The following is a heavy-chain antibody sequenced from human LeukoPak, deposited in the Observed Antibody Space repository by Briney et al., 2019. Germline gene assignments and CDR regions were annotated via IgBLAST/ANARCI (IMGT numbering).Heavy chain of an antibody. CDR3: AREDHKAAIRFFHY. V-gene: IGHV4-4*07. CDR1: GGSISSYY. D-gene: IGHD3-3*01. J-gene: IGHJ4*02. CDR2: IYTSGST. Sequence: SETLSLTCTVSGGSISSYYWSWIRQPAGKGLEWIGRIYTSGSTNYNPSLKSRVTMSVDASKNQFSLKLSSVTAADTAVYYCAREDHKAAIRFFHYWGQGTLVTVSS.